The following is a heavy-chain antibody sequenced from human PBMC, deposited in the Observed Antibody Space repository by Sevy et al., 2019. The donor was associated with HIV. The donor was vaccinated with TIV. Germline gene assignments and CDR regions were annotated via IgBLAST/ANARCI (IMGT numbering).Heavy chain of an antibody. CDR2: FDPEDDKT. Sequence: ASVKVSCKISGYTLTEFSMHWVRQVPGKGLEWMGSFDPEDDKTIYPQKFQGRVTMTEDTSTDTAYMELRSLRSEDTAMYYCAITREYYSDSNGYFDYWGQGTLVTVSS. J-gene: IGHJ4*02. D-gene: IGHD3-22*01. CDR3: AITREYYSDSNGYFDY. CDR1: GYTLTEFS. V-gene: IGHV1-24*01.